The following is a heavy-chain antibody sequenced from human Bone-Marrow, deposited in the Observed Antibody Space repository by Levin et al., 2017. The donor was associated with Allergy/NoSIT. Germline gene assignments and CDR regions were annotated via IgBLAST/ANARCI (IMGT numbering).Heavy chain of an antibody. V-gene: IGHV4-59*08. J-gene: IGHJ4*02. CDR2: IYFTGRT. CDR1: GVSVDSYF. Sequence: SETLSLTCAVSGVSVDSYFWNWIRQPPGKGLEWIGFIYFTGRTNYNPSLKSRFTMSVDTAKNQFSLKLTSVSAADTAVYYCARQHDTAMIIGDYWGQGILVSVSS. CDR3: ARQHDTAMIIGDY. D-gene: IGHD5-18*01.